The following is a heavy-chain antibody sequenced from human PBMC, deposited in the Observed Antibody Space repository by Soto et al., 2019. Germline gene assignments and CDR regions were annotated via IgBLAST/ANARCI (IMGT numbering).Heavy chain of an antibody. CDR3: APRLDDSIWGSYSILGGYFDY. D-gene: IGHD3-16*01. CDR2: IYWDDDK. J-gene: IGHJ4*02. CDR1: GFSLSTSGVG. Sequence: QITLKESGPTLVKPTQTLTLTCTFSGFSLSTSGVGVGWIRQPPGKALEWLALIYWDDDKRYSPSLKSRLTITKDTSKNQMVLTITNMNPVDTATYYCAPRLDDSIWGSYSILGGYFDYWGQGTLVTVSS. V-gene: IGHV2-5*02.